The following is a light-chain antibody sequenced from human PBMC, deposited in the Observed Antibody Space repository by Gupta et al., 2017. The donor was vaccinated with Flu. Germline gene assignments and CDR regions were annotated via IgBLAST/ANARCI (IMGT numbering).Light chain of an antibody. CDR1: LGIISY. J-gene: IGKJ1*01. CDR2: AAS. CDR3: QQYYSFPLT. V-gene: IGKV1D-8*01. Sequence: VFWMTQSPSLLSASTGVRVTISCRMSLGIISYLAWYQQKPGQAPELLINAASTLQSGVPSRFSGSGSGTDFTLTISCLQSEDFANYYCQQYYSFPLTFGQGTKVEIK.